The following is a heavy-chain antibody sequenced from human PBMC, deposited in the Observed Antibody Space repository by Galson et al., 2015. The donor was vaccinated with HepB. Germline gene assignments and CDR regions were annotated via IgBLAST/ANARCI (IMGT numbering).Heavy chain of an antibody. CDR1: FAFHNYV. J-gene: IGHJ4*02. CDR2: ISGSGGST. V-gene: IGHV3-23*01. Sequence: FAFHNYVMNWVRQAPGKGLEWVSSISGSGGSTYYRGSFKGRFTISRDNSKNTVYLQMRSLRADDTAIYYCAKCSGSNWFVPHHFDSWGQGTLVTVSS. D-gene: IGHD6-13*01. CDR3: AKCSGSNWFVPHHFDS.